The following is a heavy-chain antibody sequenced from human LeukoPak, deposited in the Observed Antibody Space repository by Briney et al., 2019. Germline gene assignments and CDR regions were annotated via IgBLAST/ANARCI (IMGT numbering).Heavy chain of an antibody. CDR2: IYYSGST. J-gene: IGHJ3*02. CDR1: GGSISSHY. CDR3: ATRGNYYDSSGHKRGNAFDI. V-gene: IGHV4-59*11. Sequence: SETLSLTCTVSGGSISSHYWSWIRQPLGKGLEWIGYIYYSGSTNYNPSLKSRVTISVDTSKNQFSLKLSSVTAADTAVYYCATRGNYYDSSGHKRGNAFDIWGQGTMVTVSS. D-gene: IGHD3-22*01.